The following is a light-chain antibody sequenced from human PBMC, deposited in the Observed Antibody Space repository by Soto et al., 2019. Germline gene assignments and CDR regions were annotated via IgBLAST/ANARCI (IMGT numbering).Light chain of an antibody. CDR1: QSVSSSY. J-gene: IGKJ4*01. V-gene: IGKV3-20*01. Sequence: EIVLTQSPGTLSLSPGERATLSCRASQSVSSSYLAWYQQKPGQAPRLLIYGASSRATGIPDRFSGSGSGTDFTFTISRLEPEDFAVYYCQQYGSSPALTFGGGTKVDIK. CDR2: GAS. CDR3: QQYGSSPALT.